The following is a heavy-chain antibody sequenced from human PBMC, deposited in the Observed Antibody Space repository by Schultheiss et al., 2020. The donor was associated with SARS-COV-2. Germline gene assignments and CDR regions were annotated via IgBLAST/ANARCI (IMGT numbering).Heavy chain of an antibody. D-gene: IGHD5-12*01. CDR2: ISSSGSTI. J-gene: IGHJ4*02. Sequence: GGSLRLSCAASGFTFSSYAMSWVRQAPGKGLEWVSYISSSGSTIYYADSVKGRFTISRDNSKNTLYLQMNSLRAEDTAVYYCAKEGDIGDYFDYWGQGTLVTVSS. CDR1: GFTFSSYA. V-gene: IGHV3-23*01. CDR3: AKEGDIGDYFDY.